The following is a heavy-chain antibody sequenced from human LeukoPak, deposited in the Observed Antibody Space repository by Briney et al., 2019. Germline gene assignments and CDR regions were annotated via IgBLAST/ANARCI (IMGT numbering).Heavy chain of an antibody. CDR1: GFTFSDYS. Sequence: GGSLRLSCAASGFTFSDYSMNWVRRAPGKGLEWLSYINSRGSTTYYADSVKGRFTIPRDNARNSLFLQMNSLTAEDTALYYCAVYLVPTTGYWGQGTLVTVSS. V-gene: IGHV3-48*04. D-gene: IGHD5-12*01. J-gene: IGHJ4*02. CDR2: INSRGSTT. CDR3: AVYLVPTTGY.